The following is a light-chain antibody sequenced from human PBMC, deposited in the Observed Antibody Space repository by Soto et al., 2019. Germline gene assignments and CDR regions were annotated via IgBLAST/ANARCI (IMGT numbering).Light chain of an antibody. Sequence: DIQMTQCPSPLSGSVGDRVTITCRASQTISSWLAWYQQKPGKAPKLLIYKASTLKSGVPSRFSGSGSGTDFTLTISSLQHEDFATYYCKQSYYNPTCGQGTKGDIK. CDR1: QTISSW. CDR2: KAS. V-gene: IGKV1-5*03. J-gene: IGKJ1*01. CDR3: KQSYYNPT.